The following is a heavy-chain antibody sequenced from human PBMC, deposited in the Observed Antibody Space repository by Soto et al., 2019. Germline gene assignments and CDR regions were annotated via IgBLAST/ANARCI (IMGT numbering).Heavy chain of an antibody. J-gene: IGHJ5*02. CDR3: AKDPGRHCSAAGCLLNFQFET. D-gene: IGHD2-15*01. CDR2: ISYDGNNK. CDR1: GFTFRGYG. Sequence: QVLLGESGGGVVQPGTSLRLSCAASGFTFRGYGMHWVRQAPGKGLEWVAVISYDGNNKYYGDSVKGRFTISRDNSKNTLYLQMNSLSAEDMAVYYCAKDPGRHCSAAGCLLNFQFETWGQGTQVTVSS. V-gene: IGHV3-30*18.